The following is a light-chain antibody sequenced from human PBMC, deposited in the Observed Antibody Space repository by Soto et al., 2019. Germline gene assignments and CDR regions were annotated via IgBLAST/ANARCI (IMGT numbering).Light chain of an antibody. CDR2: EVS. CDR3: SSYTSSSTLYV. J-gene: IGLJ1*01. CDR1: SSDVGYYNY. V-gene: IGLV2-14*01. Sequence: QSALTQPASVSGSPGQSITISCTGTSSDVGYYNYVSWYQQHPGKPPKLIIYEVSNRPSGVSNRFSGSKSGNTASLTISGLQAEDEADYYCSSYTSSSTLYVFGTGTKLTVL.